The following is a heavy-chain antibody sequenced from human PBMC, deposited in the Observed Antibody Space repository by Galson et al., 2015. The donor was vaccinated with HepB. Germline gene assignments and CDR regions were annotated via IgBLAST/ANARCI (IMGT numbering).Heavy chain of an antibody. Sequence: SVKVSCKASGYTFTGYHMHWVRQAPGQGLEWMGRINPNSGGTNYAQKFQGRVTLTRDTSFSTAYMELSRLGSDDTAVYSCARESGTGDFDYWGQGTLVTVSS. D-gene: IGHD1-26*01. CDR1: GYTFTGYH. CDR3: ARESGTGDFDY. CDR2: INPNSGGT. J-gene: IGHJ4*02. V-gene: IGHV1-2*06.